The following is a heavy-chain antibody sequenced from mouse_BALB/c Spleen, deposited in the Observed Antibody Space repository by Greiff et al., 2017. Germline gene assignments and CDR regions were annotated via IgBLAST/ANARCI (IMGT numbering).Heavy chain of an antibody. V-gene: IGHV1-39*01. J-gene: IGHJ3*01. CDR3: ASSPLLYDYDGPWFAY. D-gene: IGHD2-4*01. Sequence: LQESGPELEKPGASVKISCKASGYSFTGYNMNWVKQSNGKSLEWIGNIDPYYGGTSYNQKFKGKATLTVDKSSSTAYMQLKSLTSEDSAVYYCASSPLLYDYDGPWFAYWGQGTLVTVSA. CDR1: GYSFTGYN. CDR2: IDPYYGGT.